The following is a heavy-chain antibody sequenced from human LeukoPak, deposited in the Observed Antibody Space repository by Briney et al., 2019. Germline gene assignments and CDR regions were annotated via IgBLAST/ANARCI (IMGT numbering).Heavy chain of an antibody. V-gene: IGHV3-23*01. D-gene: IGHD6-13*01. CDR1: GFTFSSYA. J-gene: IGHJ4*02. CDR2: ISGSGGST. Sequence: PGGSLRLSCGASGFTFSSYAMSWVRQAPGKGLEWVSAISGSGGSTYYADSVKGRFTISRDNSKNTLYLQMNSLRAEDTAVYYCAKDDSSSWYPHYWGQGTLVTVSS. CDR3: AKDDSSSWYPHY.